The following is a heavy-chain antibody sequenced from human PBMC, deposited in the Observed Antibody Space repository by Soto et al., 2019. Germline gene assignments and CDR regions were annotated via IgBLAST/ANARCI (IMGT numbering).Heavy chain of an antibody. CDR2: IKQDGSEK. J-gene: IGHJ1*01. CDR3: ATLTGVYSSSTQRFAEYFQH. Sequence: PGGSLRLSCAASGFTFSSYWMSWVRQAPGKGLEWVANIKQDGSEKYYVDSVKGRFTISRDNAKNSLYLQMNSLRAEDTAVYYCATLTGVYSSSTQRFAEYFQHWGQGTLVTVSS. V-gene: IGHV3-7*01. D-gene: IGHD6-13*01. CDR1: GFTFSSYW.